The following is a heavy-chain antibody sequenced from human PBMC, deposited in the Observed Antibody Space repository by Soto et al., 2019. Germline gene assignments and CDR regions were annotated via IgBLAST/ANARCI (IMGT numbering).Heavy chain of an antibody. J-gene: IGHJ4*02. V-gene: IGHV3-30-3*01. D-gene: IGHD1-20*01. CDR3: ARDNWNDGFDY. CDR1: GFTFSSYA. Sequence: LRLSCAASGFTFSSYAMHWVRQAPGKGLEWVAVISYDGSNKYYADSVKGRFTISRDNSKNTLYLQMNSLRAEDTAVYYCARDNWNDGFDYWGQGTLVTVSS. CDR2: ISYDGSNK.